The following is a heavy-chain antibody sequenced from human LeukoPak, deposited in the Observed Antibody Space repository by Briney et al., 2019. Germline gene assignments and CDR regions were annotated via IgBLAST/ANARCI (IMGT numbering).Heavy chain of an antibody. CDR1: GFSFSSYS. V-gene: IGHV3-21*01. CDR3: ARDYSSPGNFDY. D-gene: IGHD6-13*01. CDR2: ISSSSSYI. J-gene: IGHJ4*02. Sequence: GGSLRLSCSASGFSFSSYSMNWVRQAPGKGLEWVSSISSSSSYIYYADSVKGRFTISRDNAKNSLYLQMNSLRAEDTAVYYCARDYSSPGNFDYWGQGTLVTVSS.